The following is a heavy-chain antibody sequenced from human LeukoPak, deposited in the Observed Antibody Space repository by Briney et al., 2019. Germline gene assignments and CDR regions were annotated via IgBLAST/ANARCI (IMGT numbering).Heavy chain of an antibody. CDR2: IRYDGSIK. V-gene: IGHV3-30*02. Sequence: PGGSLRLSCAASGFTFSSYAMSWVRQAPGKGLEWVAFIRYDGSIKHYADSVKGRVTISRDNSKNTLYLQMNSLRAEDTAVYYCAKGSQYNILTGFIVGAMDDFDHWGQGTLVTVSS. D-gene: IGHD3-9*01. CDR3: AKGSQYNILTGFIVGAMDDFDH. J-gene: IGHJ4*02. CDR1: GFTFSSYA.